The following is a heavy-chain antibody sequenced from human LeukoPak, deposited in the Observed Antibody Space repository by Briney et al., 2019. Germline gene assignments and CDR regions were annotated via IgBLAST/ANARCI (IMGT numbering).Heavy chain of an antibody. CDR2: INHSGST. V-gene: IGHV4-34*01. J-gene: IGHJ4*02. CDR1: GGSFSGYY. Sequence: SETLSLTCAVYGGSFSGYYWSWIRQPPGKGLEWIGEINHSGSTNYNPSLKSRVTISVDTSKNQFSLELSSVTAADTAVYYCASLYYYGSGSYYNDYWGQGTLVTVSS. CDR3: ASLYYYGSGSYYNDY. D-gene: IGHD3-10*01.